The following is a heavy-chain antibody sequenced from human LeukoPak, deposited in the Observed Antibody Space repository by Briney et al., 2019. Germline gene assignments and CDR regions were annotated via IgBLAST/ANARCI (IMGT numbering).Heavy chain of an antibody. CDR2: INHSGST. V-gene: IGHV4-34*01. J-gene: IGHJ4*02. CDR1: GGSFSGYY. CDR3: ARGKSGYSYGFPFDY. Sequence: SETLSLTCAVYGGSFSGYYWSWIRQPPGKGLEWIGEINHSGSTNYNPSLKSRVTISVDTSKNQFSLKLSSVTAAHTAVYYCARGKSGYSYGFPFDYWGQGTLVTVSS. D-gene: IGHD5-18*01.